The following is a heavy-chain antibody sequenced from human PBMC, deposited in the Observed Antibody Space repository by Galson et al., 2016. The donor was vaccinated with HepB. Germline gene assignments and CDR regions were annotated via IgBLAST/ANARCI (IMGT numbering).Heavy chain of an antibody. V-gene: IGHV3-23*01. D-gene: IGHD3-22*01. J-gene: IGHJ4*02. CDR3: TMISWSTSSGFGF. CDR2: VSGSGDNT. CDR1: GFTFSNYG. Sequence: SLRLSCAASGFTFSNYGMSWVRQAPGKGLEWASAVSGSGDNTYYADSVKGRFTISRDNSRNTVYVQINSLRAEDTAIYYCTMISWSTSSGFGFWGQGTRVTVSS.